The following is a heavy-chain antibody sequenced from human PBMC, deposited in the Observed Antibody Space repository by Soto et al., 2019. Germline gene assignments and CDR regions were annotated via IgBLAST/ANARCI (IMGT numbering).Heavy chain of an antibody. J-gene: IGHJ4*02. Sequence: PGGSLRLSCAASGFTFSSYGMHWVRQAPGKGLEWVAVISYDGSNKYYADSVKGRFTISRDNSKNTLYLQMNSLRAEDTAVYYCARTRTAFYRYYFDSWGQGALVTVSS. CDR3: ARTRTAFYRYYFDS. V-gene: IGHV3-30*03. CDR1: GFTFSSYG. D-gene: IGHD2-21*02. CDR2: ISYDGSNK.